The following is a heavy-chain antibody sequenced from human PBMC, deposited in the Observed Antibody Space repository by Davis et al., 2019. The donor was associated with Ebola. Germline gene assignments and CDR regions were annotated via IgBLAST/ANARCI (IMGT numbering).Heavy chain of an antibody. CDR1: GFTFDDYA. CDR3: ARVNAMTGYSRFDS. D-gene: IGHD3-9*01. Sequence: GESLKLSCTASGFTFDDYAMTWVRQAPGKGLEWVSGINWNGGSTGYADSVKGQFTISRDNAKNSLYLRMNSLRAEDTAFYHCARVNAMTGYSRFDSWGQGTLVTVSS. V-gene: IGHV3-20*01. CDR2: INWNGGST. J-gene: IGHJ5*01.